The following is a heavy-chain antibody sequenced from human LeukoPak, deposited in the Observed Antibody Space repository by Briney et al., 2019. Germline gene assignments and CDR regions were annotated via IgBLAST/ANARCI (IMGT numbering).Heavy chain of an antibody. CDR1: GFTFNNHS. CDR2: ISYSGKYI. V-gene: IGHV3-21*01. CDR3: ARDPRGSGSYSWFDP. D-gene: IGHD3-10*01. Sequence: NPGGSLRLSCASSGFTFNNHSMNWVRQGPGKRLEWVSSISYSGKYIYYADSVRGRFTISRDNAKNSLYLQMNSLRAEDTAVYYCARDPRGSGSYSWFDPWGQGTLVTVSS. J-gene: IGHJ5*02.